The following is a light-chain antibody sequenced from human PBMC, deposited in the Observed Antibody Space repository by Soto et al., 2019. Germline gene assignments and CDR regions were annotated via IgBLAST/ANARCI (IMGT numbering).Light chain of an antibody. J-gene: IGLJ1*01. CDR1: SSDVGGYDY. V-gene: IGLV2-8*01. Sequence: QSVLTQPPSASGFPGQSVTISCPGTSSDVGGYDYVSWYQQHPGKAPKLMIFEVSKRPSGVPDRFSGSKSGNTASLTVSGLQAEDEADYYCSSYAGNTKGVFGTGTKVTVL. CDR2: EVS. CDR3: SSYAGNTKGV.